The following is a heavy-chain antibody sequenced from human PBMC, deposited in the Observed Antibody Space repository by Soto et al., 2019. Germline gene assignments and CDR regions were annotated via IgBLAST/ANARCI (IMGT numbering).Heavy chain of an antibody. J-gene: IGHJ5*02. Sequence: SETLSLTCTVSGASISGFYWSWIRKSAGKGLEWIGRIYATATTDYHPSLNSRDMMSVDTSKKKFSPKLRSVTAAHTAVYYCVRGGTKTLRDWFDPWGQGISVTVSS. V-gene: IGHV4-4*07. CDR2: IYATATT. D-gene: IGHD1-1*01. CDR1: GASISGFY. CDR3: VRGGTKTLRDWFDP.